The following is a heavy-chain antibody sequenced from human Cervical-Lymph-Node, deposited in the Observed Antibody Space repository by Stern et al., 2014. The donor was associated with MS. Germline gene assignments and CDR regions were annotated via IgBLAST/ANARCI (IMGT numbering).Heavy chain of an antibody. D-gene: IGHD4-17*01. V-gene: IGHV3-74*01. CDR1: GFAFSNYW. J-gene: IGHJ4*02. CDR3: VRDNYGVDY. CDR2: ITSDGRST. Sequence: EVHLVESGGGLVQPGGSLRLSCAASGFAFSNYWMQWVRQAPGKGLVWVSHITSDGRSTSYEDSVKGRFTVSRDNAKNTLYLQMNSLRAEDTAVYYCVRDNYGVDYWGQGTLVTVSS.